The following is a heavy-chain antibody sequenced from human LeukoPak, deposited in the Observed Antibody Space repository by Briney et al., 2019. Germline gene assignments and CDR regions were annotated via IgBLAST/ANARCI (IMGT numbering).Heavy chain of an antibody. Sequence: GGSLRLSCAASGFTFSSYWMSWVRQAPGKGLEWVANIKQDGSEKYYVDSVKGRFTISRDNAKNSLYLQMNSLRAEDTAVYYCARIAYCGGDCPSDYWGQGTLVTVSS. CDR3: ARIAYCGGDCPSDY. D-gene: IGHD2-21*02. CDR2: IKQDGSEK. J-gene: IGHJ4*02. CDR1: GFTFSSYW. V-gene: IGHV3-7*01.